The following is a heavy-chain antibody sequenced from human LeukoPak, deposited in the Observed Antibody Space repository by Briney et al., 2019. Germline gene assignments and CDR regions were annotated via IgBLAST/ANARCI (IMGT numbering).Heavy chain of an antibody. V-gene: IGHV5-51*01. J-gene: IGHJ5*02. CDR3: ARHGDYAFWYSWFDP. D-gene: IGHD4-17*01. CDR2: FYPGDSDA. CDR1: GSRFPSYW. Sequence: GEPLKIPCKGSGSRFPSYWIGWGRPMPGKGLGWLGSFYPGDSDARYSASFQGQVTISADKSISTAYLQWSSLKASDTAMYHCARHGDYAFWYSWFDPWGQGSLVAVSS.